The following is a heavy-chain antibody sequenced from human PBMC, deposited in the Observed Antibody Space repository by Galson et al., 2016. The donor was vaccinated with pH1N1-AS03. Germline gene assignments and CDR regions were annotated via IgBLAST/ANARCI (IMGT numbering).Heavy chain of an antibody. CDR1: GYNFVTYG. CDR3: SAENWNYKVFYGMDV. CDR2: IRSKTDGATS. V-gene: IGHV3-15*01. D-gene: IGHD1-7*01. J-gene: IGHJ6*02. Sequence: SCKASGYNFVTYGITWVRQAPGKGLEWVGRIRSKTDGATSDYAAPVKGRFTISRDDSKNTLFLQMNSLKTEDTGVYYCSAENWNYKVFYGMDVWGHGTTVTVSS.